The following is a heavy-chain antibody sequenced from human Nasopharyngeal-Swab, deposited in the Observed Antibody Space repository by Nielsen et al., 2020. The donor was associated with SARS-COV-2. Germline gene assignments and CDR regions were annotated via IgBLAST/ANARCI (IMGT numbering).Heavy chain of an antibody. CDR3: AKEGEGLIIDAFDI. J-gene: IGHJ3*02. V-gene: IGHV3-30*18. Sequence: GGSLRLSCAASGFTFSSYGMHWVRQAPGKGLEWVAVKSYDGSNKYYADSVKGRFTISRDNSKNTLYLQMNSLRAEDKAVYYCAKEGEGLIIDAFDIWGQGTMVTVSS. CDR2: KSYDGSNK. D-gene: IGHD3-10*01. CDR1: GFTFSSYG.